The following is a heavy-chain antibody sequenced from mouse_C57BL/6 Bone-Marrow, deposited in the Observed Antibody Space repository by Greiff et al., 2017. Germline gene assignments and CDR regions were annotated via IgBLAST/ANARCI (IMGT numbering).Heavy chain of an antibody. V-gene: IGHV5-15*01. CDR3: ARQRSYAMDY. CDR1: GYTFTDYG. CDR2: ISNLAYST. Sequence: DVLLLQSGGGLVQPGASLKLSCAASGYTFTDYGMAWVRQAPRKGPEWVAFISNLAYSTNYADTVTGPFTISRENAKTTRYMEMSSLRSEDTAMYYCARQRSYAMDYWGQGTTVTVSS. J-gene: IGHJ4*01.